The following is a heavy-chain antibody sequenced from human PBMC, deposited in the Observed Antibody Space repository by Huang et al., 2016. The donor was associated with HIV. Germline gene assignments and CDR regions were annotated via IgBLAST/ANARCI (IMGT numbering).Heavy chain of an antibody. D-gene: IGHD2-2*01. CDR1: GYTFNGYW. V-gene: IGHV5-51*01. CDR3: ARQGVGDFVVEPTGLGAFDI. Sequence: EVQLVQSGAVVKKPGESLKISCKGSGYTFNGYWIGWVRQMPGKGLGWMGIRYPGDSDTTDSPSFQGQVTSSADKSISTAYLQWSGLKASDTAMYYCARQGVGDFVVEPTGLGAFDIWGQGTMVTVSS. J-gene: IGHJ3*02. CDR2: RYPGDSDT.